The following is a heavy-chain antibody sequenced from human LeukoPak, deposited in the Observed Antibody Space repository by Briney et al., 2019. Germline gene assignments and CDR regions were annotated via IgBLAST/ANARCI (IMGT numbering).Heavy chain of an antibody. CDR2: IWYDGSNK. J-gene: IGHJ3*02. CDR1: GFTFSSYG. CDR3: ARLEWSGYCGEDCYRPGPDDAFDI. D-gene: IGHD2-21*02. Sequence: GGSLRLSCAASGFTFSSYGMHWVRQAPGKGLEWVAVIWYDGSNKYYADSVKGRFTISRDNSKNTVYMQMDSLRADDTAVYYCARLEWSGYCGEDCYRPGPDDAFDIWGQGTMVTVSS. V-gene: IGHV3-33*01.